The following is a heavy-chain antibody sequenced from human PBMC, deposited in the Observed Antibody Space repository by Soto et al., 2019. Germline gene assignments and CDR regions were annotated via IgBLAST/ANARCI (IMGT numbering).Heavy chain of an antibody. Sequence: ESGGGLVQPGGSLRLSCAASGITISNYPMSWVRQAPGKGLDWVSGISGSGDRKYYADSAKGRFTISKDISRNSLSLQLDSLGVEDTAVYFCVKDDGGYPSTAPHWGQGTLVTVSS. J-gene: IGHJ4*02. CDR1: GITISNYP. CDR3: VKDDGGYPSTAPH. CDR2: ISGSGDRK. D-gene: IGHD3-22*01. V-gene: IGHV3-23*01.